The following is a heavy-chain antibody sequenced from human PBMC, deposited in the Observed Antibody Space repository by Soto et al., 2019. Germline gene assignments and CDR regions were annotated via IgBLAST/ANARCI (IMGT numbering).Heavy chain of an antibody. J-gene: IGHJ5*02. CDR1: GFTFSSYA. CDR3: AKALKPYYSSSSPWFDP. D-gene: IGHD6-6*01. CDR2: ISGSGGST. Sequence: GGSLRLSCAASGFTFSSYAMSWVRQAPGKELEWVSAISGSGGSTYYADSVKGRFTISRDNSKNTLYLQMNSLRAEDTAVYYCAKALKPYYSSSSPWFDPWGQGTLVTVSS. V-gene: IGHV3-23*01.